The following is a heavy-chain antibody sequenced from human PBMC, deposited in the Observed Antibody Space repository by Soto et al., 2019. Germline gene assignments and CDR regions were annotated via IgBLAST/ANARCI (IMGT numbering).Heavy chain of an antibody. CDR2: INTYNGNT. Sequence: QVQLVQSRAEVKNPGASVKVSCKASGYSFTRYGIAWARQAPGQGLEWMGWINTYNGNTNYAQNLKGRVTLTTDASTSTVYVELTRLRSNDTAIYYCAMVDVYVTPSPQDVWGQGTTVIVSS. V-gene: IGHV1-18*01. CDR3: AMVDVYVTPSPQDV. CDR1: GYSFTRYG. J-gene: IGHJ6*02. D-gene: IGHD3-16*01.